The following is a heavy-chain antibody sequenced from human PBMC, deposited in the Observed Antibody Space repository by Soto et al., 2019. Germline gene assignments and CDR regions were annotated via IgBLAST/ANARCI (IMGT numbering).Heavy chain of an antibody. CDR1: GYTFTRYG. J-gene: IGHJ5*02. CDR2: ISADNVKT. V-gene: IGHV1-18*01. D-gene: IGHD1-26*01. CDR3: ARLISGTYSDWFDP. Sequence: AASVKVSCKVSGYTFTRYGITWVRQAPGQGLEWMGWISADNVKTKYAQKIQGRVTMTTDTSTSTAYVELRSLRSDDTAVYYCARLISGTYSDWFDPWGQGTLVTVS.